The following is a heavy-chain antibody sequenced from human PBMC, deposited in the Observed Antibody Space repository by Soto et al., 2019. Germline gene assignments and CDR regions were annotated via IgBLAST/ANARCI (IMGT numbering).Heavy chain of an antibody. V-gene: IGHV3-73*01. CDR3: TRADSSGYSGAN. J-gene: IGHJ4*02. CDR1: GFTFSGSP. CDR2: IRNKVNSYAT. D-gene: IGHD3-22*01. Sequence: PGGSLRLSCAASGFTFSGSPIHWVRQASGKGLEWVGRIRNKVNSYATGYGASVKGRFTISRDDSKNTAYLQMNSLKTEDTAVYYCTRADSSGYSGANWGQGTLVTVSS.